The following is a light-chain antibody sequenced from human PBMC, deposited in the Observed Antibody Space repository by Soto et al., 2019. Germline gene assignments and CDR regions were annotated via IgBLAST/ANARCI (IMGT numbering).Light chain of an antibody. V-gene: IGLV2-14*01. CDR1: TSDVGDNNF. CDR2: EVS. CDR3: SSYTARTTWV. Sequence: QSALTQSASVSGSPGQSITISCTGTTSDVGDNNFVSWYQQHPNKAPKLMIYEVSDRPSGVSDRFSGSKSGNTASLTISGLQADDEAEYYCSSYTARTTWVFGGGTKLTVL. J-gene: IGLJ3*02.